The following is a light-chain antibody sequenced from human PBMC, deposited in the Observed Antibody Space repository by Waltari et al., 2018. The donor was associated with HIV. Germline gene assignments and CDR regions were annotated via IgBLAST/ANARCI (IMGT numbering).Light chain of an antibody. CDR2: GAS. Sequence: VLTPSPGTLSLSPGERAPLPCRAGRSVSGSYLVWYQQKAGQAPRLLIYGASTRATGIPDRFSGSGSGTDFTLTISRLEPEDFAVYYCQQYGGSRNTFGGGTKVEIK. CDR1: RSVSGSY. J-gene: IGKJ4*01. CDR3: QQYGGSRNT. V-gene: IGKV3-20*01.